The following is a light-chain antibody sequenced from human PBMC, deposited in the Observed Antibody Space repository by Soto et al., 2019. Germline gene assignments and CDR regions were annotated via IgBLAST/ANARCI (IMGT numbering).Light chain of an antibody. CDR3: QQYNNWPPVT. CDR2: DAS. CDR1: QSVSSY. J-gene: IGKJ5*01. Sequence: ENMLAQSPPTVSLSQAPCDTLXWRDSQSVSSYLAWYQQKPGQAPRLLIYDASNRATGIPARFSGSGSGTDFTLTISSLEPEDFAVYDCQQYNNWPPVTFGQGTRLEI. V-gene: IGKV3-11*01.